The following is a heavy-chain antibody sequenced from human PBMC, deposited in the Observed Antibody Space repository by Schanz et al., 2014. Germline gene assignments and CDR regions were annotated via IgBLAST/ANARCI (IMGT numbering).Heavy chain of an antibody. CDR3: AKDPHRDYGGKPQTFDI. Sequence: EVQLVESGGGLVQPGRSLRLSCAASGFTFDDYAMHWVRQAPGKGLEYVSGISWNSGTAVYADSVKGRFTISRDNSKNTLYLQMSSLRAEDTALYYCAKDPHRDYGGKPQTFDIWGQGTMVTVSS. V-gene: IGHV3-9*01. CDR2: ISWNSGTA. J-gene: IGHJ3*02. D-gene: IGHD4-17*01. CDR1: GFTFDDYA.